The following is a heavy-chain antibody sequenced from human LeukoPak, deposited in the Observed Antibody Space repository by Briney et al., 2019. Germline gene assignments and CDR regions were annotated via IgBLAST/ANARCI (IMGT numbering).Heavy chain of an antibody. CDR3: ATYSSGRRGYYIDS. D-gene: IGHD6-19*01. Sequence: PGGSLRLSCAASGFTVSSNYMSWVRQAPGKGLEWVAISYSGNTTYCADSVRGRFTISRDKSKNRLHLQMNSLRAEDTAVYYCATYSSGRRGYYIDSWGQGTLVTVSS. CDR2: SYSGNTT. J-gene: IGHJ4*02. V-gene: IGHV3-66*01. CDR1: GFTVSSNY.